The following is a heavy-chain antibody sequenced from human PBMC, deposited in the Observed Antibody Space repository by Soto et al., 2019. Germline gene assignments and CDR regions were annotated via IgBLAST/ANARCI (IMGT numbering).Heavy chain of an antibody. D-gene: IGHD2-15*01. J-gene: IGHJ6*02. Sequence: LRLSCEVSGFTFSTHGMHWVRQAPGKGLEWVAGTSYDGTNKYYARSVQGRFTISRENSMKTLYLQMNSLRTEDTAVYYCAKDLSGARWYYDALDVWGQGTTVTVSS. V-gene: IGHV3-30*18. CDR1: GFTFSTHG. CDR3: AKDLSGARWYYDALDV. CDR2: TSYDGTNK.